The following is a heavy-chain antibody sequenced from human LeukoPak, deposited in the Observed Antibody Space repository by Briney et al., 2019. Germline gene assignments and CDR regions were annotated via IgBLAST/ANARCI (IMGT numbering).Heavy chain of an antibody. V-gene: IGHV4-39*01. Sequence: NASETLSLTCTVSGGSISSSSYYWGWIRQPPGKGLEWIGSIYYSGSTYYNPSLKSRVTISEDTSKNQFSVKLSSVTAADTAVYYCARICFGELSWFDPWGQGTLVTVSS. CDR3: ARICFGELSWFDP. D-gene: IGHD3-10*01. CDR2: IYYSGST. CDR1: GGSISSSSYY. J-gene: IGHJ5*02.